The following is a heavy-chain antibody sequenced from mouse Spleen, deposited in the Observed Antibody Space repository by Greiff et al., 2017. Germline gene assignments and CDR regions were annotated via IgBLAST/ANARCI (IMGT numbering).Heavy chain of an antibody. Sequence: EVQLQQSGAELVRPGASVKLSCTASGFNIKDDYMHWVKQRPEQGLEWIGWIDPENGDTEYASKFQGKATITADTSSNTAYLQLSRLTSEDTAVYYCTIYGSSYAMDYWGQGTSVTVSS. D-gene: IGHD1-1*01. CDR2: IDPENGDT. CDR1: GFNIKDDY. CDR3: TIYGSSYAMDY. V-gene: IGHV14-4*01. J-gene: IGHJ4*01.